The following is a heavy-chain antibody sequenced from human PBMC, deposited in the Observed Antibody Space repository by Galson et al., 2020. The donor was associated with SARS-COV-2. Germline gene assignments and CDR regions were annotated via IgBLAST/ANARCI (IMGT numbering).Heavy chain of an antibody. Sequence: ASVKVSCKVSGYTLTELSMHWVRQAPRKGLEWMGGFDPEDGETIYAQKFQGRVTMTEDTSTDTAYMELSSLRSEDTAVYYCATSGPYCTGGVCPNWFDPWGQGTLVTVSS. J-gene: IGHJ5*02. V-gene: IGHV1-24*01. CDR2: FDPEDGET. CDR3: ATSGPYCTGGVCPNWFDP. CDR1: GYTLTELS. D-gene: IGHD2-8*02.